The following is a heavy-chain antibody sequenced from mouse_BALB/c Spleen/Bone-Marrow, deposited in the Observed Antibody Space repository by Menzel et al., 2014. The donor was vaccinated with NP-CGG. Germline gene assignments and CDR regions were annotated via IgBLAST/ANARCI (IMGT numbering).Heavy chain of an antibody. CDR2: IDPSTGYT. CDR1: GYTFTNYW. D-gene: IGHD2-3*01. V-gene: IGHV1-7*01. J-gene: IGHJ3*01. Sequence: QVQLQQSGAELAKSRASVKMSCKASGYTFTNYWMHWVKPRPGQGLEWIGYIDPSTGYTEYNQKFKDKATLTADKSSSTAYMQLSSLTSEDAAVYYCARGGIYDGYSYWGQGTLVTVSA. CDR3: ARGGIYDGYSY.